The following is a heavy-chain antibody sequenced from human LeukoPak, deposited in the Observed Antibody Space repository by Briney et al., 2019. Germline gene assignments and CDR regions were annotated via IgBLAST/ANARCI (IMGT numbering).Heavy chain of an antibody. Sequence: RGSLRLSCAASGFTFSSYWMHWVRQAPGKGLVWVSRINSDGSRYADSVKGRFTISRDNAKNTLYLQMNSLRAEDTAVYYCARDRGSYDAFDIWGQGTMVTVSS. V-gene: IGHV3-74*03. CDR2: INSDGS. J-gene: IGHJ3*02. D-gene: IGHD1-26*01. CDR1: GFTFSSYW. CDR3: ARDRGSYDAFDI.